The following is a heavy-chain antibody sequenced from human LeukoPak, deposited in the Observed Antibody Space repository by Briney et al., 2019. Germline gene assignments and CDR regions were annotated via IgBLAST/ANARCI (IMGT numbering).Heavy chain of an antibody. CDR1: GFTFSSYA. V-gene: IGHV3-23*01. CDR3: AKDCSYSSGWYFADY. J-gene: IGHJ4*02. CDR2: ISGSGGST. D-gene: IGHD6-19*01. Sequence: GGSLRLSCAASGFTFSSYAMSWVRQAPGKGLEGVSAISGSGGSTYYADSVKGRFTISRDNSKNTLYLQMNSLRAEDTAVYYCAKDCSYSSGWYFADYWGQGTLVTVSS.